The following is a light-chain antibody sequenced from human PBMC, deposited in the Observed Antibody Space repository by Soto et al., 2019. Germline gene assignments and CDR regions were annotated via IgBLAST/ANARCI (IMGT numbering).Light chain of an antibody. J-gene: IGKJ1*01. CDR3: QHYRRNTWS. CDR1: QSVGTW. Sequence: DIQMTQSPSTLSASVGGRVTITCRASQSVGTWVAWYQQKPGKAPKLLIYGASNLESGVPSRFSGSGSGTELTLTITTLQPDDFATYFCQHYRRNTWSFGPGTKVDI. V-gene: IGKV1-5*01. CDR2: GAS.